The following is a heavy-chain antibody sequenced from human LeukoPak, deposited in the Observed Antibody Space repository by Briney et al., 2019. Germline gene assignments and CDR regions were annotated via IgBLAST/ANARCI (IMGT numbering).Heavy chain of an antibody. CDR1: GAALSEYY. Sequence: ETLSLTCAVYGAALSEYYWSWVRQAPGKGLEWVSAISGSGGSTYYADSVKGRFTISRDNSKNTLYLQMNSLRAEDTAVYYCAKDARSFGGTYFDYWGQGIQVTVSS. D-gene: IGHD4-23*01. CDR3: AKDARSFGGTYFDY. CDR2: ISGSGGST. J-gene: IGHJ4*02. V-gene: IGHV3-23*01.